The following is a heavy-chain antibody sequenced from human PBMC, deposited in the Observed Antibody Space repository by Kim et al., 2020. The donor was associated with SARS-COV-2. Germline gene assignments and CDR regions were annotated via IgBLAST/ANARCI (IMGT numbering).Heavy chain of an antibody. CDR3: APYYDSNSYRGQWD. Sequence: ASVKVSCKASGYSFSNYGLVWARQAPGQGLEWMGWISSNRGHTKYAQNVQGRVTLTTDTSTNTGYMELSSLRSDDTAVYYCAPYYDSNSYRGQWDWGQETPGTVSS. CDR1: GYSFSNYG. J-gene: IGHJ4*01. D-gene: IGHD3-22*01. CDR2: ISSNRGHT. V-gene: IGHV1-18*01.